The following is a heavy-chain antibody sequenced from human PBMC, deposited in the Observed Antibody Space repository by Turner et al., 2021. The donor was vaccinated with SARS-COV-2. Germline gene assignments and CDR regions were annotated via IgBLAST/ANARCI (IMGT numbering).Heavy chain of an antibody. CDR3: AKADRVMIVVVITLFDY. CDR2: ISGSGGST. Sequence: EVQLLESGGGLVQPGGSLRLSCAASGFTFSSYAMSWVRQAPGKGLEWVSAISGSGGSTYYADSVKGRFTISRDNSKNTLYLQMNILRAEDTAVYYCAKADRVMIVVVITLFDYWGQGTLVTVSS. V-gene: IGHV3-23*01. CDR1: GFTFSSYA. D-gene: IGHD3-22*01. J-gene: IGHJ4*02.